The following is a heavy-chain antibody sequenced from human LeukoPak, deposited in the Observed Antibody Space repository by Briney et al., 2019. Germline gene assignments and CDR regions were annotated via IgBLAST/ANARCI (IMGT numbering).Heavy chain of an antibody. J-gene: IGHJ4*02. V-gene: IGHV3-7*01. CDR3: ARDVTAFGGVIAD. D-gene: IGHD3-16*02. CDR2: IRQDGGAK. CDR1: GFIFNDFW. Sequence: GGSLRLSCTASGFIFNDFWMSWVRQAPGEGLEWVANIRQDGGAKNYVDSVKGRFTISRDNAKKSLYLQMNSLRAEDTAVYYCARDVTAFGGVIADWGQGTLVTVSS.